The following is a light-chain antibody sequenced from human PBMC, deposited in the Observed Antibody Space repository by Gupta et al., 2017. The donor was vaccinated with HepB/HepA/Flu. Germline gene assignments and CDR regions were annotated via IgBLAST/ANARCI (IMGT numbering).Light chain of an antibody. CDR2: AAS. J-gene: IGKJ1*01. V-gene: IGKV1-39*01. CDR3: QQRDSTPRT. Sequence: DIQMTQSPSSLSASVGDRVTITCRASQSISSYLNWYQQKPGKAPKLLIYAASSLQRGVPSRFSGSGSGTDFTLTISRRQPEDFANYYCQQRDSTPRTFGQGTKVEIK. CDR1: QSISSY.